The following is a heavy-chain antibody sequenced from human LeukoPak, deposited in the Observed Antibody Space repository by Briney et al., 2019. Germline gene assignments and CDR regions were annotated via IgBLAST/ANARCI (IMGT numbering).Heavy chain of an antibody. D-gene: IGHD5-18*01. CDR1: GGSISSSSYY. V-gene: IGHV4-61*05. J-gene: IGHJ3*02. CDR2: IYYSGST. CDR3: ARRQDGYDAFDI. Sequence: SETLSLTCTVSGGSISSSSYYWSWIRQPPGKGLEWIAYIYYSGSTNYNPSLKSRVTISVDTSKNQFSLKLSSVTAADTAVYYCARRQDGYDAFDIWGQGTMVTVS.